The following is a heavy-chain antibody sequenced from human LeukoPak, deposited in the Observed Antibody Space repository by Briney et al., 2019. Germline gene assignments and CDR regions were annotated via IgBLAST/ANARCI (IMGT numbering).Heavy chain of an antibody. D-gene: IGHD2-2*01. J-gene: IGHJ4*02. CDR1: GYSFTSYW. CDR3: ARIGYCSSTSCYWILDY. CDR2: IYPGDSDT. V-gene: IGHV5-51*01. Sequence: GESLKISCKGSGYSFTSYWIGWVRQMLGKGLEWMGIIYPGDSDTRYSPSFQGQVTISADKSISTAYLQWSSLKASDTAMYYCARIGYCSSTSCYWILDYWGQGTLVTVSS.